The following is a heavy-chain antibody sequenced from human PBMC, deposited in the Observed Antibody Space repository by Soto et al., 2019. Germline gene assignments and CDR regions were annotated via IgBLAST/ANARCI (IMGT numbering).Heavy chain of an antibody. CDR3: ARLEGLATISYYFDF. V-gene: IGHV4-39*01. D-gene: IGHD5-12*01. CDR2: IYYRGDA. J-gene: IGHJ4*02. CDR1: DDSINSDKYY. Sequence: PSETLCLTCSVSDDSINSDKYYWGWIRQPPGKGLEWIGSIYYRGDAYYNPSLQTRVTISLDKSKSQFSLKLNSVTAADSAVYFCARLEGLATISYYFDFWGPGALVTVSS.